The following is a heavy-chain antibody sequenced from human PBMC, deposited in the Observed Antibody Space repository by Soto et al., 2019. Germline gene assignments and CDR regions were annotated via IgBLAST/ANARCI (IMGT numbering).Heavy chain of an antibody. Sequence: EVQLVESGGGLVKPGGSLRLSCAASGFTFSSYSMNWVRQAPGKGLEWVSSISNSSSYIYYADSVKGRFTISRDNAKNSLYLQMNSLRAEDTAVYYCARDRRDGYNFDYWGQGTLVTVSS. CDR2: ISNSSSYI. CDR3: ARDRRDGYNFDY. V-gene: IGHV3-21*01. J-gene: IGHJ4*02. CDR1: GFTFSSYS. D-gene: IGHD5-12*01.